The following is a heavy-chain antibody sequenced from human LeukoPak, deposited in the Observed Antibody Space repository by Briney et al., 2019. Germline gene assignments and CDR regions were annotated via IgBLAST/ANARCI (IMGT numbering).Heavy chain of an antibody. CDR2: INQDGSEK. CDR3: AREPGIESRPSPLDY. V-gene: IGHV3-7*01. Sequence: GGSLRLSCAASGFSFSSYWMSWVRQAPGKGLEWVANINQDGSEKYYVDSVKGRFTVSRDNAKNSLYLQMNSLRAEDTAVYYCAREPGIESRPSPLDYWGQGTLVTVSS. CDR1: GFSFSSYW. J-gene: IGHJ4*02. D-gene: IGHD6-6*01.